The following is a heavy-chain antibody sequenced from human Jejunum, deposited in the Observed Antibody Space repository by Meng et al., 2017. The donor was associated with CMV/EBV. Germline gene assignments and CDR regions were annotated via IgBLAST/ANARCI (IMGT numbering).Heavy chain of an antibody. CDR1: GFTFSKYW. V-gene: IGHV3-7*01. CDR2: INPDGGAQ. CDR3: ARDLGWYRFGY. Sequence: AASGFTFSKYWMSWVRQAPGKGLEWVASINPDGGAQFYVDSVKGRFAISRDNTKKSLFLQMNSLRVEDTAVYHCARDLGWYRFGYWGQGTLVTVSS. D-gene: IGHD6-19*01. J-gene: IGHJ4*02.